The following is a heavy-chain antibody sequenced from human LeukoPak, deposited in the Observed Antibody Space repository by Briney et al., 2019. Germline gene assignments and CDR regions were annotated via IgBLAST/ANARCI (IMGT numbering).Heavy chain of an antibody. CDR3: ALSDDSTASLDY. D-gene: IGHD2-2*01. CDR2: IYSDGST. J-gene: IGHJ4*02. CDR1: GFTVSSNY. V-gene: IGHV3-53*01. Sequence: PGGSLRLSCAASGFTVSSNYMSWVRQAPGKGLEWVSVIYSDGSTYYADSVKGRFTISRDNSKNTLYLQMNSLRAEDTAVYYCALSDDSTASLDYWGQGTLVTVSS.